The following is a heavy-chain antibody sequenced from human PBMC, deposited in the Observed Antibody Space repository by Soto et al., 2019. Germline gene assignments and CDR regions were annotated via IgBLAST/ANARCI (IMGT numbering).Heavy chain of an antibody. CDR2: IYYSGST. V-gene: IGHV4-59*08. J-gene: IGHJ4*02. CDR3: ARSMTTVVTLDY. CDR1: GGSISSYY. D-gene: IGHD4-17*01. Sequence: SETLSLTCTVSGGSISSYYWRWIRQPPGKGLEWIGSIYYSGSTYYNPSLKSRVTISVDTSKNQFSLKLSSVTAADTAVYYCARSMTTVVTLDYWGQGTLVTV.